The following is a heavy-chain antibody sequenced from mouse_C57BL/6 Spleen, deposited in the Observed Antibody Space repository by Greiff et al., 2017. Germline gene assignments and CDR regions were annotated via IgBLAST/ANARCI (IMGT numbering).Heavy chain of an antibody. V-gene: IGHV2-5*01. CDR1: GFSLTSYG. CDR2: IWRGGST. CDR3: AKKDYYSNYSYAMDY. D-gene: IGHD2-5*01. Sequence: QVQLKQSGPGLVQPSQSLSITCTVSGFSLTSYGVHWVRQSPGKGLEWLGVIWRGGSTDYNAAFMSRLSITKDNSKSQVFFKMNSLQADDTAIYYCAKKDYYSNYSYAMDYWGQGTSGTVSS. J-gene: IGHJ4*01.